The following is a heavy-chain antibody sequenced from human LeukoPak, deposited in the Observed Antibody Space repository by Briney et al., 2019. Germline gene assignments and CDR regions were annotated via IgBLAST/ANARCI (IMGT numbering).Heavy chain of an antibody. J-gene: IGHJ4*02. Sequence: GGSLRLSCAASGFTFSSYAMHWVRQAPGKGLEWVAVISYDGSNKYYADSVKGRFTISRDNSKNTLYLQMNSLRAEDTAVYYCARASGYYYPKSHYFDYWGQGTLVTVSS. CDR2: ISYDGSNK. V-gene: IGHV3-30*04. CDR1: GFTFSSYA. D-gene: IGHD3-22*01. CDR3: ARASGYYYPKSHYFDY.